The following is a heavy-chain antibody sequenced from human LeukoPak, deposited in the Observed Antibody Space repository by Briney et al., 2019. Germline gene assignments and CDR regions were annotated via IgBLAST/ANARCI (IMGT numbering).Heavy chain of an antibody. CDR2: ISNSGSSK. CDR3: ASLTVTGGSLSDY. CDR1: GFTFSNYD. J-gene: IGHJ4*02. V-gene: IGHV3-48*03. Sequence: GGSLRLSCVASGFTFSNYDMNWVRQVAGEGLEWVSYISNSGSSKYYVASVKGRFTISRDNAKNSMYLQMNSMRAEDTAVYYCASLTVTGGSLSDYWGQGTLVTASS. D-gene: IGHD2-15*01.